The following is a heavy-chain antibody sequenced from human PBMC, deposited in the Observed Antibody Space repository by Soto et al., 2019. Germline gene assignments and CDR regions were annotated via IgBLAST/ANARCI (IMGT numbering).Heavy chain of an antibody. CDR2: ITGSGGGT. Sequence: EVQLLESGGGLVQPGGSPRLSCVASGFTFLSYTMTWVRQAPGKGLECVSTITGSGGGTYYADSVKGRFTISRDNSKNTLYLQMNSLRAEDTAVYYCAKDFYTDYRPDAFDVWGPGTLVTVSS. CDR3: AKDFYTDYRPDAFDV. D-gene: IGHD4-4*01. J-gene: IGHJ3*01. CDR1: GFTFLSYT. V-gene: IGHV3-23*01.